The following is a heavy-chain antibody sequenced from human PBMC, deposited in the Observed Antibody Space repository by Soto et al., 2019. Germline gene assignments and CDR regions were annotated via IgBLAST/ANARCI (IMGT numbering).Heavy chain of an antibody. CDR2: IWFDGSSK. V-gene: IGHV3-33*01. J-gene: IGHJ4*02. D-gene: IGHD5-18*01. CDR3: ARDSSGYSYGPDY. CDR1: GFIFSSFG. Sequence: QVQLVESGGGVVQPGRSLRLSCAASGFIFSSFGMHWVRQAPGKGLEWVAVIWFDGSSKYYADSAKGRFTISRDISKNTVYLQMNSLRADDTAVYYCARDSSGYSYGPDYWGQGTLVTVSS.